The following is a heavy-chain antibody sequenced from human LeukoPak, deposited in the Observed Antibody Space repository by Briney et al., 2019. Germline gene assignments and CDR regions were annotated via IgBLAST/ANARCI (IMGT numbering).Heavy chain of an antibody. D-gene: IGHD2-15*01. CDR2: IYYSGST. V-gene: IGHV4-59*12. CDR3: ARGYCSGGSCYSYYYYNYMDV. Sequence: KPSETLSLTCTVSGGSISNYYWSWIRQSPVKGLEWIGFIYYSGSTNYNPSLKSRVTISVDTSKNQFSLKLSSVTAADTAVYYCARGYCSGGSCYSYYYYNYMDVWGKGTTVTVSS. J-gene: IGHJ6*03. CDR1: GGSISNYY.